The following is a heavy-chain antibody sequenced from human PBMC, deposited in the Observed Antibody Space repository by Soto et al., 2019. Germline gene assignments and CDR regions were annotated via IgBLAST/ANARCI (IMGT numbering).Heavy chain of an antibody. J-gene: IGHJ4*02. D-gene: IGHD2-2*01. V-gene: IGHV3-9*01. CDR1: AFTFGDYA. CDR2: ISWNSGNI. CDR3: AKGYTTSCFAHFEF. Sequence: EVQLVESGGGLVQPGRSLRLSCAASAFTFGDYAMHWVRQAPEKGLEWVSCISWNSGNIVYVDSVEGRLTISRDNAKNSLYLQTNSLRPEDTAFYYCAKGYTTSCFAHFEFWGQGALVTVSS.